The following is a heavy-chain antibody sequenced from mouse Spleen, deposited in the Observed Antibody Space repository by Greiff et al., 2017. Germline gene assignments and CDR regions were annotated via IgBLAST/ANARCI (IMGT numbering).Heavy chain of an antibody. V-gene: IGHV1-12*01. Sequence: SGAELVRPGASVKMSCKASGYTFTSYNMHWVKQTPRQGLEWIGAIYPGNGDTSYNQKFKDKATLTADKSSSTAYMQLSSLTYEDSAVYYCAGIHPGDAMDYWGQGTSVTVSS. D-gene: IGHD1-2*01. CDR1: GYTFTSYN. CDR2: IYPGNGDT. CDR3: AGIHPGDAMDY. J-gene: IGHJ4*01.